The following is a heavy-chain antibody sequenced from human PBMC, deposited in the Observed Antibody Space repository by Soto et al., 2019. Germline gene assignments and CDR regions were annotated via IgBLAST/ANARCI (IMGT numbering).Heavy chain of an antibody. CDR3: ARGPLRITMIVVVIGDAFDI. CDR2: INAGNGNT. CDR1: GYTFTSYA. V-gene: IGHV1-3*01. Sequence: AAVKVSCKASGYTFTSYAMHSVRQAPGQRXEWMGWINAGNGNTKYSQKFQGRVTITRDTSASTAYMELSSLRSEDTAVYYCARGPLRITMIVVVIGDAFDIWGQGTMVTVSS. J-gene: IGHJ3*02. D-gene: IGHD3-22*01.